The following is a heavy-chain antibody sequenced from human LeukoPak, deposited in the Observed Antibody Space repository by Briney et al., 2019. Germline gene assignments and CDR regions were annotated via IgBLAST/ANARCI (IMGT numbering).Heavy chain of an antibody. Sequence: ASVKVSCKVSGYTLTELSMHWVRQAPGKGLEWMGGFDPEDGETIYAQKFQGRVTMTEDTSTDTAYMELSSLRSEDTAVYYCTTGRIHYESSGYPSMDVWGQGTTVTVSS. V-gene: IGHV1-24*01. CDR3: TTGRIHYESSGYPSMDV. J-gene: IGHJ6*02. CDR1: GYTLTELS. D-gene: IGHD3-22*01. CDR2: FDPEDGET.